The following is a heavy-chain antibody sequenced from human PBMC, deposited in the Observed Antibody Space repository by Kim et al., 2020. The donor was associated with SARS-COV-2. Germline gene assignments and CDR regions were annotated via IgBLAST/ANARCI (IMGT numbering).Heavy chain of an antibody. CDR2: IIPIFGTA. CDR1: GGTFSSYA. J-gene: IGHJ4*02. CDR3: ARDRDPLRWQRSNGYFDY. D-gene: IGHD4-17*01. V-gene: IGHV1-69*13. Sequence: SVKVSCKASGGTFSSYAISWVRQAPGQGLEWMGGIIPIFGTANYAQKFQGRVTITADESTSTAYMELSSLRSEDTAVYYCARDRDPLRWQRSNGYFDYWGQGTLVTVSS.